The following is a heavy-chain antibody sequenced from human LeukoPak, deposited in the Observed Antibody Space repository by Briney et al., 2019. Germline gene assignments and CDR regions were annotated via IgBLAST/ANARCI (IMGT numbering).Heavy chain of an antibody. CDR1: GFTFSSYG. V-gene: IGHV3-23*01. J-gene: IGHJ4*02. CDR3: AKKYTGSPVNY. CDR2: ITGSGGNT. Sequence: PGGSLRLSCADSGFTFSSYGMSWVRQAPGKGLEWVSSITGSGGNTYYADSVKGRFTISRDNSKNTLHLQMNSLRGDDTAVYYCAKKYTGSPVNYWGQGTLVTVSS. D-gene: IGHD1-26*01.